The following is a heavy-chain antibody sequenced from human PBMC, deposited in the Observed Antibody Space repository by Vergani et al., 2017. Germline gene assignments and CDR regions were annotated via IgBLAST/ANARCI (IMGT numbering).Heavy chain of an antibody. CDR2: ISSSSSYI. J-gene: IGHJ4*02. CDR3: ARHYDILTGHFDY. CDR1: GFTFSSYS. V-gene: IGHV3-21*01. D-gene: IGHD3-9*01. Sequence: EVQLLESGGDLVQPGGSLRLSCAASGFTFSSYSMNWVRQAPGKGLEWVSSISSSSSYIYYADSVKGRFTISRDNAKNSLYLQMNSLRAEDTAVYYCARHYDILTGHFDYWGQGTLVTVSS.